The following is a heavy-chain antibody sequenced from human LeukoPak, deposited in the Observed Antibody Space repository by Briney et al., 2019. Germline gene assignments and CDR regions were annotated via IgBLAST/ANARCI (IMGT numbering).Heavy chain of an antibody. CDR2: IYYSGST. V-gene: IGHV4-39*01. CDR1: GGSISSNNYY. J-gene: IGHJ4*02. Sequence: SETLSLTCTVSGGSISSNNYYWGWIRQPPGKGLEWIGRIYYSGSTYYNPSLKSRVTISVDTSKNQFSLKLSSVTAADTAVYYCARGLRYFDWYFSDWGQGTLVTVSS. D-gene: IGHD3-9*01. CDR3: ARGLRYFDWYFSD.